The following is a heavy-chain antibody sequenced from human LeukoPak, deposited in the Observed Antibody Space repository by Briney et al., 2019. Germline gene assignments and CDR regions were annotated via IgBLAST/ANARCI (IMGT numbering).Heavy chain of an antibody. D-gene: IGHD2-2*01. Sequence: PSETLSLTCTVSGYSISSGYYWGWIRQPPGKGLEWIGSIYHSGSTYCNPSLKSRVTISVDTSKNQFSLKLSSVTAADTAVYYCARADIVVVPAAFFDYWGQGTLVTVSS. CDR1: GYSISSGYY. CDR3: ARADIVVVPAAFFDY. V-gene: IGHV4-38-2*02. CDR2: IYHSGST. J-gene: IGHJ4*02.